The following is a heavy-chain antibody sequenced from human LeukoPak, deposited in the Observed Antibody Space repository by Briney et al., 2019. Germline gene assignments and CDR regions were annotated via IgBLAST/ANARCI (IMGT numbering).Heavy chain of an antibody. CDR1: GFTFSSYW. CDR2: IDIDGSTT. CDR3: ARAPRNGSYDY. J-gene: IGHJ4*02. V-gene: IGHV3-74*01. Sequence: GGSLRLSCAASGFTFSSYWMHWVRQAPGKGLVWVSRIDIDGSTTRYADSVKGRFTISRDNAKNTLYLQMNSLRAEDTAVYYCARAPRNGSYDYWGQGTLVTVSS. D-gene: IGHD1-26*01.